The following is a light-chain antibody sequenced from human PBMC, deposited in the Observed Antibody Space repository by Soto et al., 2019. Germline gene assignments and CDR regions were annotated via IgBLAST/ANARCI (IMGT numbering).Light chain of an antibody. CDR2: AAS. CDR3: QQYDNWPQT. V-gene: IGKV3-15*01. Sequence: EIVMTQSPATLSVFPGERATLSCRASQSVTRQLAWYQQKPGQAPRLLIYAASARATGIPARFTGSGSGTEFTLTISSLQSEDFATYYCQQYDNWPQTFGQGTKVEIK. CDR1: QSVTRQ. J-gene: IGKJ1*01.